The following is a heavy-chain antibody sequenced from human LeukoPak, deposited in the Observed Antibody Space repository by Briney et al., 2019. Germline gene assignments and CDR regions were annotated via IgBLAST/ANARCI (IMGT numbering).Heavy chain of an antibody. CDR2: IYSGGST. CDR3: ARGTSGTFKSFDY. Sequence: GGSLRLSCAASGFTVSSNYMSWVRQAPGKGLEWVSVIYSGGSTYYADSVKGRFTISRDNSNNTLYLQINSLRAEDTAVYYCARGTSGTFKSFDYWGQGTLVTVPS. J-gene: IGHJ4*02. V-gene: IGHV3-53*01. D-gene: IGHD1-26*01. CDR1: GFTVSSNY.